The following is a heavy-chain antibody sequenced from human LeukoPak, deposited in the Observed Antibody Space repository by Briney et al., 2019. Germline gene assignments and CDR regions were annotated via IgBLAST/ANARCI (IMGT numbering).Heavy chain of an antibody. J-gene: IGHJ4*02. D-gene: IGHD3-10*01. Sequence: PGGSLRLSCAASGFTFRNYEMNWVRQAPGKGLEWVSYITSSGDTMFYADSVKGRFTISRDNAKNSLYLQMNSLRAEDTAVYYCARDYYGSGSPPDYWGQGTLVTVSS. V-gene: IGHV3-48*03. CDR2: ITSSGDTM. CDR3: ARDYYGSGSPPDY. CDR1: GFTFRNYE.